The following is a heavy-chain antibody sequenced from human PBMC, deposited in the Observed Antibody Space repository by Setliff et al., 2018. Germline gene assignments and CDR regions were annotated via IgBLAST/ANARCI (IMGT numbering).Heavy chain of an antibody. CDR3: ARDGDSSGWYAGGEFDY. V-gene: IGHV3-7*01. CDR2: IKQDGSEK. D-gene: IGHD6-19*01. J-gene: IGHJ4*02. CDR1: GFTFSSYW. Sequence: GGSLRLSCAASGFTFSSYWMSWVRQAPGKGLEWVANIKQDGSEKYYVDSVKGRFTTSRDNSKNTLYLQMGSLRAEDMAVYYCARDGDSSGWYAGGEFDYWGQGTLVTVSS.